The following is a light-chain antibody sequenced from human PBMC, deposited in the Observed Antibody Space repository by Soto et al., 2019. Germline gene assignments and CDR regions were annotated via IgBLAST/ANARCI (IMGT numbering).Light chain of an antibody. Sequence: DIQMTQSPSTLSASVGDRVTITCRASQSINNWLAWYQQKPGKAPKLFIFKASTLESGVPSRFSGSGSGTEFTLSISSLQPDDFATYFCQQYERFPRTFGQGPKVEIK. J-gene: IGKJ1*01. CDR3: QQYERFPRT. CDR2: KAS. V-gene: IGKV1-5*03. CDR1: QSINNW.